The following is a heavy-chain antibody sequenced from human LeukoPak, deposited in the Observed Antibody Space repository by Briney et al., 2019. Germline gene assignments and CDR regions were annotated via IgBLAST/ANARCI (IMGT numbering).Heavy chain of an antibody. CDR3: AKDQYRSSNYFDY. CDR2: IQSDGSVK. D-gene: IGHD6-6*01. V-gene: IGHV3-30*02. CDR1: GFTFSGSA. J-gene: IGHJ4*02. Sequence: PGGSLRLSCAASGFTFSGSAMHWVRQAPGKGLEWVAFIQSDGSVKYYADSVKGRFTTSRDNSKNTLYLHMNSLRAEDTAVYYCAKDQYRSSNYFDYWGQGTLVTVPS.